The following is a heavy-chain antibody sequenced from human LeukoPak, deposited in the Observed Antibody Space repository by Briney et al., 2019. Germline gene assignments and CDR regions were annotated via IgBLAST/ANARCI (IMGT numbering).Heavy chain of an antibody. J-gene: IGHJ5*02. CDR2: AYYRSKLYY. CDR1: GDSVSSNSAA. V-gene: IGHV6-1*01. D-gene: IGHD1-26*01. CDR3: TREDEVGTTFAWFDP. Sequence: KTSQTLSLTCALSGDSVSSNSAAWNWIRQPPSRGLEWLGRAYYRSKLYYDFAVSVKSRITINPDTSKHQRSLQLKSVTPVDTAVYYCTREDEVGTTFAWFDPWGQGTLVTVSS.